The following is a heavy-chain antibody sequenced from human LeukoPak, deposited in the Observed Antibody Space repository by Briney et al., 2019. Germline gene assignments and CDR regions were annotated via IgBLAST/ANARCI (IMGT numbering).Heavy chain of an antibody. CDR3: ARVPYGSGSFNWFDP. V-gene: IGHV3-74*01. CDR2: INSDGSST. J-gene: IGHJ5*02. CDR1: GFTFSSYW. D-gene: IGHD3-10*01. Sequence: GGSLRLSCAASGFTFSSYWMHWVRQAPGKGPVWVSRINSDGSSTSYADSVKGRFTISRDNAKNTLYLQMNSLRAEDTAVYYCARVPYGSGSFNWFDPWGQGTLVTVSS.